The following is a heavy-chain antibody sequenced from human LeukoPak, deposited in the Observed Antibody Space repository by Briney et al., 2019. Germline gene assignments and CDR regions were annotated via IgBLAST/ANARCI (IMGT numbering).Heavy chain of an antibody. V-gene: IGHV3-23*01. CDR2: ISGSGGST. D-gene: IGHD6-13*01. Sequence: GGSLRLSCAASGFTFSSYEMNWVRQAPGKGLEWVSAISGSGGSTYSADSVKGRFTISRDNSKNTLYLQMNSLRAEDTAVYYCGVAAGLDYWGQGTLVTVSS. CDR3: GVAAGLDY. CDR1: GFTFSSYE. J-gene: IGHJ4*02.